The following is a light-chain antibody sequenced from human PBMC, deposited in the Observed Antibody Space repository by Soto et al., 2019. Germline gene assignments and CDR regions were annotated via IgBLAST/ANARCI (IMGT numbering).Light chain of an antibody. J-gene: IGLJ3*02. Sequence: QSVLTQPPSASGTPGQRVTISCSGSLSNIGGNTVHWYQQLPGTAPKILIHSNNQRPSGVPDRFSGSKSGTSASLAISGLQSEDEADYYCAAWDGSLNGWVFGGGTKLTVL. CDR2: SNN. V-gene: IGLV1-44*01. CDR1: LSNIGGNT. CDR3: AAWDGSLNGWV.